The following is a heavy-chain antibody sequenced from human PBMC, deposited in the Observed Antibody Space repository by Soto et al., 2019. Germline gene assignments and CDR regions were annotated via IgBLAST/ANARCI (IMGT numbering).Heavy chain of an antibody. D-gene: IGHD6-25*01. J-gene: IGHJ5*02. Sequence: ASVKVSCKASGGTFSSYAISWVRQAPGQGLEWMGGIIPIFGTASYAQKFQGRVTITADESTSTAYMELSSLRSEDTAVYYCARGLQRVYNWFDPWGQGTLVTVSS. CDR3: ARGLQRVYNWFDP. CDR1: GGTFSSYA. V-gene: IGHV1-69*13. CDR2: IIPIFGTA.